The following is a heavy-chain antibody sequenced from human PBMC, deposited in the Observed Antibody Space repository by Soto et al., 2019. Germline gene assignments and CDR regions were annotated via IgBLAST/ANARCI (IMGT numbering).Heavy chain of an antibody. J-gene: IGHJ5*02. CDR3: ARDGGDRSGYYDEIGGFVP. V-gene: IGHV1-69*08. CDR2: IIPIFGTP. D-gene: IGHD3-22*01. Sequence: QVQLVQSGAEVKKPGSSVKVSCKASGGTFSSYSISWVRQAPGQGLEWMGRIIPIFGTPKYAQKFQGRVTITVDKSTSTGYMELSSLRSEDTAVYYCARDGGDRSGYYDEIGGFVPWCQGTRVTVSS. CDR1: GGTFSSYS.